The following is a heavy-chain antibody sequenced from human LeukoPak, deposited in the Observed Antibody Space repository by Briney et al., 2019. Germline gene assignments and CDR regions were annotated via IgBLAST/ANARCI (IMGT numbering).Heavy chain of an antibody. J-gene: IGHJ4*02. V-gene: IGHV4-34*01. CDR3: ASLSGDYGSGYFDY. CDR1: GGSFSGYY. Sequence: SETLSLTCAVYGGSFSGYYWSWIRQPPGKGLEWIGEINHSGSTNYNPSLKSRVTISVDTSKNQFSLKLSSVTAADTAVYYCASLSGDYGSGYFDYWGQGTLVTVSS. CDR2: INHSGST. D-gene: IGHD4-17*01.